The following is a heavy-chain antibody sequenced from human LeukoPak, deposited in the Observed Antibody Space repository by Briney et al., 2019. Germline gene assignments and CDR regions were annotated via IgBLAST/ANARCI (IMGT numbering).Heavy chain of an antibody. CDR2: IYYSGST. J-gene: IGHJ4*02. V-gene: IGHV4-59*01. Sequence: SETLSLTCTVSGGSISSYYWSWIRQPPGKGLEWIGYIYYSGSTNYNPSLKSRVTISVDTSKNQFSLKLSSVTAADTAVYYCARDLGSSRFDYWGQGTLVTVSS. CDR1: GGSISSYY. CDR3: ARDLGSSRFDY. D-gene: IGHD6-13*01.